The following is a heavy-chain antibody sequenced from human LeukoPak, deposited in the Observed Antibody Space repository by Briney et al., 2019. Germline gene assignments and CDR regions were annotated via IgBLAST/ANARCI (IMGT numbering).Heavy chain of an antibody. CDR3: AKVALGYCSSTSCYYMDV. D-gene: IGHD2-2*01. V-gene: IGHV3-30*18. CDR1: GFTFSRYG. J-gene: IGHJ6*03. CDR2: ISYDGNSK. Sequence: GGSLRLSCAASGFTFSRYGMHWVRQAPGKGLEWVAVISYDGNSKYYADSVKGRFTISRDNSKNTLYLQMNSLRAEDTAVYYCAKVALGYCSSTSCYYMDVWGKGTTVTISS.